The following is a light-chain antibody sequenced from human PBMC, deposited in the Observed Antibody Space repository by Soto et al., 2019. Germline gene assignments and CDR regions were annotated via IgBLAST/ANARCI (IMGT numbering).Light chain of an antibody. J-gene: IGLJ1*01. CDR1: SSDVGGYSY. V-gene: IGLV2-14*01. CDR3: ASYTTSSTYV. CDR2: DVS. Sequence: QSVLTQPASVSGSPGQSIAISCTGTSSDVGGYSYVSWYQQQPGKAPKLVISDVSNRPSGVSDRFSGSKSGNTASLTISGLQTEDEADYYCASYTTSSTYVFGTGTKDRP.